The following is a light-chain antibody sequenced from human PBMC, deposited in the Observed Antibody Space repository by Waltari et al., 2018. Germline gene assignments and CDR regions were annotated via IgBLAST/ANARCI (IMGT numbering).Light chain of an antibody. CDR3: QSSDSSTGVV. CDR1: SGSIDTNY. CDR2: DDN. Sequence: KFMLTQPHSVSESPGKTVTISCTGSSGSIDTNYVQWYQQRPGSAPRTVIYDDNQSPSGVPDRFSGSIDSSSNSASLTISGLKTEDEADYYCQSSDSSTGVVFGGGTKLTVL. J-gene: IGLJ2*01. V-gene: IGLV6-57*02.